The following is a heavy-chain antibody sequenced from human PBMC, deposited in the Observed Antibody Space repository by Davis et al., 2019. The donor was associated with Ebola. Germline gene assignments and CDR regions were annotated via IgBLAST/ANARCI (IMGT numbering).Heavy chain of an antibody. CDR3: ARGDVVIPGARPKY. CDR1: GGSISSSNW. V-gene: IGHV4-4*02. Sequence: SETLSLTCAVSGGSISSSNWWSWIRQPSGRGLEWIGEINHSGSTNYNPSIKSRVTISVDTSKNQFSLKVTSVTAADTAVYYCARGDVVIPGARPKYWGQGTPVTVSA. J-gene: IGHJ4*02. D-gene: IGHD2-2*01. CDR2: INHSGST.